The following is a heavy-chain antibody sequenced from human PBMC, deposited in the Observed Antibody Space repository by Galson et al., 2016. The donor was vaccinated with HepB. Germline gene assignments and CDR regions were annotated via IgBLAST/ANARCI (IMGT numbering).Heavy chain of an antibody. J-gene: IGHJ4*02. D-gene: IGHD4-17*01. CDR1: GFTFSSYW. CDR2: ISGSDGRT. Sequence: SLRLSCAASGFTFSSYWMHWVRQAPGKGLEWISAISGSDGRTYYADSVKGRFTISRDNSKNTLYMQMNSLRDEDTAVYFCARAAGDYGNDGFPNFDYWGQGTLVTVSS. CDR3: ARAAGDYGNDGFPNFDY. V-gene: IGHV3-23*01.